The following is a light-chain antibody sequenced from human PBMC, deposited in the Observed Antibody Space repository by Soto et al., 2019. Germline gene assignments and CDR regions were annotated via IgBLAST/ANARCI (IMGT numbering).Light chain of an antibody. CDR1: QSLSTW. Sequence: DIQMTQSPSTLSASVGDRVTITCRASQSLSTWLAWYQQKPGKAPKLLIYKASSLETGVPSRFGASGSGTEFTLTISSLQPDDFATYYCQQYSGNPITFGQGTRLEIK. V-gene: IGKV1-5*03. CDR3: QQYSGNPIT. J-gene: IGKJ5*01. CDR2: KAS.